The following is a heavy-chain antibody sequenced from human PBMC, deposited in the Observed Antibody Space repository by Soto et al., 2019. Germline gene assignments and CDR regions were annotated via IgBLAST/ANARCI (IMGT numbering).Heavy chain of an antibody. D-gene: IGHD6-6*01. V-gene: IGHV4-34*01. CDR1: GGSFSGYY. Sequence: QVQLQQWGAGLLKPSETLSLTCAVYGGSFSGYYWSWIRQPPGKGLEWIGEINHSGSTNYNPSLKIRVTISVHTSNHPFSLKLSSVTAADTAVYYCARGEAARSLYYYYYYMDVWGKGTTVTVSS. J-gene: IGHJ6*03. CDR2: INHSGST. CDR3: ARGEAARSLYYYYYYMDV.